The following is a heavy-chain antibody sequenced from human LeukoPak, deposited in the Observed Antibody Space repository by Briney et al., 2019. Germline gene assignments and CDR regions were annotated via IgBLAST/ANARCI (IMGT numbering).Heavy chain of an antibody. J-gene: IGHJ2*01. V-gene: IGHV3-33*01. CDR1: GFTFNSYA. CDR2: IWYDGSNK. D-gene: IGHD2-21*02. CDR3: ARDSGYCGGDCYPEWYFDL. Sequence: PGGFLRLSCAASGFTFNSYAMHWVRQAPGKGLEWVAVIWYDGSNKYYADSVKGRFTISRDNSKNTLYLQMNSLRAEDTAVYYCARDSGYCGGDCYPEWYFDLWGRGTQVTVSS.